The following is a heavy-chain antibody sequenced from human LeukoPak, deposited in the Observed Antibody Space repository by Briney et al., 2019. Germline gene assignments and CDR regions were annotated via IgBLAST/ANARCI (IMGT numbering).Heavy chain of an antibody. CDR2: MNPNSGNT. D-gene: IGHD6-19*01. J-gene: IGHJ4*02. CDR3: ARDSSGWYNKYFDY. CDR1: GYTFTSYD. V-gene: IGHV1-8*01. Sequence: ASVKVSCKASGYTFTSYDVNWVRQAAGQGLEWMGWMNPNSGNTGYAQKFQGRVTMTRDTSTSTAYMELSSLTSEDTAVYYCARDSSGWYNKYFDYWGQGTLVTVSS.